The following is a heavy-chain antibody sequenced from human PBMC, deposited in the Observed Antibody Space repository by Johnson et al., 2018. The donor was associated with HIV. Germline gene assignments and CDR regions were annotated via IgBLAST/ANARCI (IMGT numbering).Heavy chain of an antibody. Sequence: QVQLVESGGGLVKPGGSLRLSCAASGFTFSDYYMSWIRQAPGKGLEWVSYISSSGSTIYYADSVKGRFTISRDNTKNSLYLQMNSLRAEDTAVYYCAREKLRYSRPSKHDAFDIWGQGTMVTVSS. D-gene: IGHD6-13*01. J-gene: IGHJ3*02. CDR2: ISSSGSTI. V-gene: IGHV3-11*04. CDR3: AREKLRYSRPSKHDAFDI. CDR1: GFTFSDYY.